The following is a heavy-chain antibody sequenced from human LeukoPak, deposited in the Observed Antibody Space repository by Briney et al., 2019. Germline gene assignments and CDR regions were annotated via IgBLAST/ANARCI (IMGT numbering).Heavy chain of an antibody. D-gene: IGHD3-10*01. CDR3: ARAPYYYGSGSSYDAFDI. J-gene: IGHJ3*02. CDR1: GFTFSDYY. CDR2: IKQDGSEK. Sequence: GGSLRLSCAASGFTFSDYYMSWIRQAPGKGLEWVANIKQDGSEKYYVDSVKGRFTISRDNAKNSLYLQMNSLRAEDTAVYYCARAPYYYGSGSSYDAFDIWGQGTMVTVSS. V-gene: IGHV3-7*03.